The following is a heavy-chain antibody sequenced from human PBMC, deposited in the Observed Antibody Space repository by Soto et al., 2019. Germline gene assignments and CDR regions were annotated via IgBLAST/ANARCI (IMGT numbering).Heavy chain of an antibody. CDR2: IYYSGST. CDR3: ARHPARQLGTLDY. Sequence: SETLSLTCTVSGGSISSYYWSWIRQPPGKGLEWIGYIYYSGSTNYNPSLKSRVTISVDTSKNQFSLKLSSVTAADTAVYYCARHPARQLGTLDYWGQGTLVTVSS. J-gene: IGHJ4*02. D-gene: IGHD6-6*01. CDR1: GGSISSYY. V-gene: IGHV4-59*08.